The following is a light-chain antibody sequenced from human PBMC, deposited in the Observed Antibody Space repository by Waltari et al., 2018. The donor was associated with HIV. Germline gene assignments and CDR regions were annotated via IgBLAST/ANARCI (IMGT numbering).Light chain of an antibody. CDR2: DAS. CDR1: QSVFTY. Sequence: EIVLTQSPATLSLSPGERATLSCRASQSVFTYLAWYQQKPGQAPRLLIYDASNRATGIPARFSASESGTDFTLTISSREPEDFAVYFCQQRTKWPTFGGGTKVEIK. J-gene: IGKJ4*01. CDR3: QQRTKWPT. V-gene: IGKV3-11*01.